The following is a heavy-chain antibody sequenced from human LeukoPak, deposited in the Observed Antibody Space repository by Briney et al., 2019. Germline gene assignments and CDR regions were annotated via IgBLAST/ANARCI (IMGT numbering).Heavy chain of an antibody. J-gene: IGHJ4*02. CDR3: ARLPRLGSLDLPLDY. D-gene: IGHD3/OR15-3a*01. V-gene: IGHV4-59*01. Sequence: PSETLSLTCTVSGGSISSYYWSWIRQPPGKGLEWIGYIYYSGSTYYNPSLKSRVTISVDTSKNQFSLKLSSVTAADTAVYYCARLPRLGSLDLPLDYWGQGTLVTVSS. CDR2: IYYSGST. CDR1: GGSISSYY.